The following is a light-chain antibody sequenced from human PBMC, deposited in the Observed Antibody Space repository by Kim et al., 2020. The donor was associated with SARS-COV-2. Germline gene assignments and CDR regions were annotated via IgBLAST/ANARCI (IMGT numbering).Light chain of an antibody. J-gene: IGLJ3*02. Sequence: SYELTQPPSVCVSPGQTASITCSGDNLGDKYVCWYQQKPGQSPVLVIYQDYKRPSGIPERFSGSNSGGTATLTISGTQTMDEADYYCQAWDSSTAWVFGGGTKVTVL. CDR1: NLGDKY. CDR3: QAWDSSTAWV. V-gene: IGLV3-1*01. CDR2: QDY.